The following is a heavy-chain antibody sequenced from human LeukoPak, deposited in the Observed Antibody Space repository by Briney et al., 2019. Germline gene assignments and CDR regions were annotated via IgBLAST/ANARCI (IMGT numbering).Heavy chain of an antibody. CDR3: ARDLSDIVVVPAAIQGYYYYGMDV. J-gene: IGHJ6*02. D-gene: IGHD2-2*01. Sequence: QPGRSLRLSCAASGFTFSSYAMHRVRQAPGKGLEWVAVISYDGSNKYYADSVKGRFTISRDNSKNTLYLQMNSLRAEDTAVYYCARDLSDIVVVPAAIQGYYYYGMDVWGQGTTVTVSS. CDR1: GFTFSSYA. V-gene: IGHV3-30-3*01. CDR2: ISYDGSNK.